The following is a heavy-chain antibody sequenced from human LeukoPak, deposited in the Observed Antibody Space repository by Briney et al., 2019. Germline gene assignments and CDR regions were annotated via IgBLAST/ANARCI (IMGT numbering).Heavy chain of an antibody. CDR1: GFVFRNFG. D-gene: IGHD3-16*01. Sequence: GGSLRLSCAASGFVFRNFGMSWIRQAPGKGLEWVSHISDVVAHTWYADSVKGRFIISRDNSNNRVFLQMNSLRPEDTALYYCAKDNYGGVYASWGQGTLVTVSS. CDR2: ISDVVAHT. V-gene: IGHV3-23*01. CDR3: AKDNYGGVYAS. J-gene: IGHJ5*02.